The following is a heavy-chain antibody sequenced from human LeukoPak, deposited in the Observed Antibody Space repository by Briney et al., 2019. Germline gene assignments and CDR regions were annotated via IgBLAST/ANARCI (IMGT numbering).Heavy chain of an antibody. J-gene: IGHJ4*02. D-gene: IGHD6-6*01. V-gene: IGHV4-39*07. CDR2: IYYSGST. CDR1: GGSISSSSYY. Sequence: SETLSLTCTVSGGSISSSSYYWGWIRQPPGKGLEWIGSIYYSGSTYYNPSLKSRVTISVDKSKNQFSLKLSSVTAADTAVYYCARDRYSSSSGYFDYWGQGTLVTVSS. CDR3: ARDRYSSSSGYFDY.